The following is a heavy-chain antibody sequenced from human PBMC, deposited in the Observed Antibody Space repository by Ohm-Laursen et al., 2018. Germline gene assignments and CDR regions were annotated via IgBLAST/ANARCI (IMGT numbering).Heavy chain of an antibody. CDR1: GGSISSYY. J-gene: IGHJ4*02. CDR2: FYTSGST. CDR3: AGLLRD. D-gene: IGHD3-3*01. Sequence: SDTLSLTCTVSGGSISSYYWSWIRQPTGKGLEWIGRFYTSGSTNYNPSLKSQFTMSVDTSKNQFSLKLSSVTAADTAVYYCAGLLRDWGQGTLVTVSS. V-gene: IGHV4-4*07.